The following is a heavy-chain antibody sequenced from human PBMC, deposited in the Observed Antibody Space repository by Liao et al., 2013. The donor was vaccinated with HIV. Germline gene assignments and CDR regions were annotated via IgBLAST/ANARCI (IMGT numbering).Heavy chain of an antibody. V-gene: IGHV4-34*02. CDR1: GGSFSGYY. CDR2: INHSGST. D-gene: IGHD2-2*02. Sequence: QVQLQQWGAGLLKPSETLSLTCAVYGGSFSGYYWSWIRQPPGKGLEWIGEINHSGSTNYNPSLKSRVTISVDTSNNQFSLKLSSVTAADTAVYYCARGRAPPYHFDYWGQGTLVTVSS. J-gene: IGHJ4*02. CDR3: ARGRAPPYHFDY.